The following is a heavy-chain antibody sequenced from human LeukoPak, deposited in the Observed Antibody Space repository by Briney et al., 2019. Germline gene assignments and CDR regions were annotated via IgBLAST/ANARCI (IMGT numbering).Heavy chain of an antibody. CDR2: ISFDGNSK. Sequence: GGSLRLSCTLSELTFSGSGMHWVRRAPGKGLEWVALISFDGNSKFYADSVKGRFTISRDNSKNTLYLQMNSLRAEDTAVYYCAKGRYYDSSGYSSNLSVIHLSAFDIWGQGTMVTVSS. CDR3: AKGRYYDSSGYSSNLSVIHLSAFDI. D-gene: IGHD3-22*01. CDR1: ELTFSGSG. J-gene: IGHJ3*02. V-gene: IGHV3-30*18.